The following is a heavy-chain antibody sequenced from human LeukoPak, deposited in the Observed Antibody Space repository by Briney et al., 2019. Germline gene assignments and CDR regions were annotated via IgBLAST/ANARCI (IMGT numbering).Heavy chain of an antibody. CDR1: GFTFNTYG. CDR3: ARETSTVVTLFDY. V-gene: IGHV3-23*01. CDR2: ITEFGATT. Sequence: GGSLRLSCAASGFTFNTYGMNWVRQAPGKGLEWVSSITEFGATTYYADSVRGRFTVSRDNSKNTLYLQMNSLRAEDTAVYYCARETSTVVTLFDYWGQGTLVTVSS. D-gene: IGHD4-23*01. J-gene: IGHJ4*02.